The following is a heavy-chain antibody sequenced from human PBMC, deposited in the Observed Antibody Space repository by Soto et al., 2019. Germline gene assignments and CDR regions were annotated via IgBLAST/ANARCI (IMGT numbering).Heavy chain of an antibody. D-gene: IGHD5-18*01. Sequence: QVQLVESGGGVVQPGRSLRLSCAASGFTFSSYGMHWVRQAPGKGLEWVAVIWYDGSNKYYADSVKGRFTISRDNSKNTLYLQMNSLRAEDTAVYYCARGLGVQLWFFDYWGQGTLVTVSS. J-gene: IGHJ4*02. CDR2: IWYDGSNK. CDR1: GFTFSSYG. V-gene: IGHV3-33*01. CDR3: ARGLGVQLWFFDY.